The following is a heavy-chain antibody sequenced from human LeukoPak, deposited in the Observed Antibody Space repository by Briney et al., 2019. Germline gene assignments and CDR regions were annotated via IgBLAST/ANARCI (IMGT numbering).Heavy chain of an antibody. CDR2: ISAYNGNT. Sequence: ASVKVSCKASGYTFTSYGISWVRQAPGQGLEWMGWISAYNGNTNYAQKLQGRVTMTTDTSTSTAYMELRSLRSDDTAVYYCALTYSYGDPNDYWGQGTLVTVSS. V-gene: IGHV1-18*01. D-gene: IGHD5-18*01. CDR3: ALTYSYGDPNDY. J-gene: IGHJ4*02. CDR1: GYTFTSYG.